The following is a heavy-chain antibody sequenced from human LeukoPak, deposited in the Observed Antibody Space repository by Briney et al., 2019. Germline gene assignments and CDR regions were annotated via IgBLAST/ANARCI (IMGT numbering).Heavy chain of an antibody. J-gene: IGHJ6*03. CDR2: IIPIFGTA. CDR3: AREKREADYYYYYYMDV. Sequence: ASVKVSCKASGGTFSSYAIIWVRQAPGQGLEWMGGIIPIFGTANYAQKFQGRATITTDESTSTAYMELSSLRSEDTAVYYCAREKREADYYYYYYMDVWGKGTTVTVSS. CDR1: GGTFSSYA. D-gene: IGHD1-1*01. V-gene: IGHV1-69*05.